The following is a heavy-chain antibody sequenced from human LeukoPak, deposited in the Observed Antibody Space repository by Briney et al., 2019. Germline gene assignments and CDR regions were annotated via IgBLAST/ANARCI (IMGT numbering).Heavy chain of an antibody. D-gene: IGHD3-10*01. Sequence: PSETLSLTCTVSGDSFSSGSYYWSWIRQPPGKGLEWIGYIYYSGTSKYKASLTSRVTISADTSKNQFSLKLRSVTAADTAVYYCASRDYYGSGSYYYGYWGQGTLVTVSS. J-gene: IGHJ4*02. CDR2: IYYSGTS. CDR3: ASRDYYGSGSYYYGY. V-gene: IGHV4-61*01. CDR1: GDSFSSGSYY.